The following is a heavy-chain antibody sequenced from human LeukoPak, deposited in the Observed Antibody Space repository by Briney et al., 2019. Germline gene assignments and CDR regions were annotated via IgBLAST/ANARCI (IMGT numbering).Heavy chain of an antibody. CDR1: GGSFSGYY. J-gene: IGHJ4*02. D-gene: IGHD6-13*01. V-gene: IGHV4-34*01. Sequence: SETLSLTCAVYGGSFSGYYWSWIRQPSGKGLEWIGEINHSGSTNYNPSLKSRVTISVDTSKNQFSLKLSSVTAADTAVYYCARGQGVAAAGTLFDYWGQGTLVTVSS. CDR3: ARGQGVAAAGTLFDY. CDR2: INHSGST.